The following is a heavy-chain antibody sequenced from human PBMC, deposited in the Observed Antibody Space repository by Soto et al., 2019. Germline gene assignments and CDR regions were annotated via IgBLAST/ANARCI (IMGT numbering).Heavy chain of an antibody. Sequence: ESLKISCKGSGYRFATYWIGWVRQMPGKGLEWMGIIYPDDSDTRYNPTFQGQVTISADKSISTAYLQWNSLKASDTAMYYCARHLYDDISGTYSPFDYWGQGIMVTVSS. J-gene: IGHJ4*02. V-gene: IGHV5-51*01. CDR1: GYRFATYW. CDR3: ARHLYDDISGTYSPFDY. D-gene: IGHD3-22*01. CDR2: IYPDDSDT.